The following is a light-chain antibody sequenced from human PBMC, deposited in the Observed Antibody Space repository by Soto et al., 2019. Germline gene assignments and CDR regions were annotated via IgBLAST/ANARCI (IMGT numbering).Light chain of an antibody. J-gene: IGKJ1*01. V-gene: IGKV1-12*01. CDR1: QDISNY. Sequence: DTQMTQSPSSVSASVGDRVTITCRASQDISNYLVWYQQKPGKAPNLLIYNAFSLQSGVPSRFSGSRSGTDFTLTITSLQPEDFATYYCQQANSFPLAFGQGTKVEIK. CDR2: NAF. CDR3: QQANSFPLA.